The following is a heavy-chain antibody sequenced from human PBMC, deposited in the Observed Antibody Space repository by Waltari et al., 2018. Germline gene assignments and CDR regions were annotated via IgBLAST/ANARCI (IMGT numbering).Heavy chain of an antibody. CDR2: IYTSGST. CDR1: GGSISSGSYY. V-gene: IGHV4-61*02. D-gene: IGHD6-19*01. Sequence: QVQLQESGPGLVKPSQTLSLTCTVSGGSISSGSYYWSWIRQPAGKGLEWIGRIYTSGSTNYNPSLKSRVTISVDTSKNQFSLKLSSVTAADTAVYYCASPSGWYASGAFDIWGQGTMVTVS. J-gene: IGHJ3*02. CDR3: ASPSGWYASGAFDI.